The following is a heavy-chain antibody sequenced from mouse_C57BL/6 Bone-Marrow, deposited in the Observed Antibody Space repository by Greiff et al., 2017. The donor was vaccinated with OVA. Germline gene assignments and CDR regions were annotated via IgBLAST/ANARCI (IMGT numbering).Heavy chain of an antibody. Sequence: QVQLQQPGAELVKPGASVKMSCKASGYTFTSYWITWVKQRPGQGLEWIGDIYPGSGSTNYNEKFKSKATLTVDTSSSTAYMQLSSLTSEDSAVYYCARGIYYGNYVPFYYFDYWGQGTTLTVSS. CDR2: IYPGSGST. CDR3: ARGIYYGNYVPFYYFDY. CDR1: GYTFTSYW. V-gene: IGHV1-55*01. J-gene: IGHJ2*01. D-gene: IGHD2-1*01.